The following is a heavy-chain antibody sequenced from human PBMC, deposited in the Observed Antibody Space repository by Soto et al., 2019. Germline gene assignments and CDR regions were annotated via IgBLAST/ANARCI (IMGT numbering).Heavy chain of an antibody. CDR1: GGTFSSYA. CDR2: IIPIFGTA. V-gene: IGHV1-69*01. J-gene: IGHJ4*02. Sequence: QVQLVQSGAEVKKPGSSVKVSCKASGGTFSSYAISWVRQAPGQGLEWMGGIIPIFGTANYAHKFQGRVTITADEATSTAYMELGSLRSEDTAVYYCARESSSGYRGQRGFDYWGQGTLVTVSS. D-gene: IGHD3-22*01. CDR3: ARESSSGYRGQRGFDY.